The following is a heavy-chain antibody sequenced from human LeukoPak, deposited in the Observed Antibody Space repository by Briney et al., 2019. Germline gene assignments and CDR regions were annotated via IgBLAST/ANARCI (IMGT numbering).Heavy chain of an antibody. CDR1: GFTFSSYW. CDR2: IKQDGSEK. J-gene: IGHJ4*02. D-gene: IGHD5-18*01. V-gene: IGHV3-7*01. CDR3: ARDRDVDTAMVNDY. Sequence: GGSLRLSCAASGFTFSSYWMSWVRQAPGKGPEWVANIKQDGSEKYYVDSVKGRFTISRDNAKNSLYLQMNSLRAEDTAVYYCARDRDVDTAMVNDYWGQGTLVTVSS.